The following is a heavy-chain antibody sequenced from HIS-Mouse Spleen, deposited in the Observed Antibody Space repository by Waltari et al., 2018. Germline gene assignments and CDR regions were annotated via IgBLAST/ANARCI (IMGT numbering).Heavy chain of an antibody. Sequence: QVQLQESGPGLVRPSQTLSPSCTVPGGSISSGGYSWCWIRQDPGKGLEWIGYIYYSGSTYYNPSLKSRVTISVDTSKNQFSLKLSSVTAADTAVYYCAREKGYYGSGSYYYYYYGMDVWGQGTTVTVSS. D-gene: IGHD3-10*01. CDR1: GGSISSGGYS. CDR3: AREKGYYGSGSYYYYYYGMDV. V-gene: IGHV4-31*03. CDR2: IYYSGST. J-gene: IGHJ6*02.